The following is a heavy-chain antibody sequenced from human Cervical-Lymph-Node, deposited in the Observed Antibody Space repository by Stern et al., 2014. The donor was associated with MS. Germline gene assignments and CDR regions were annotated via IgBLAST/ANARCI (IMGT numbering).Heavy chain of an antibody. D-gene: IGHD2-15*01. J-gene: IGHJ5*02. V-gene: IGHV5-51*01. CDR1: GYSFTSYW. CDR3: ARRVGYCSGGSCYFYWFDP. Sequence: VQLVQSGAEVKKPGESLKISCKGSGYSFTSYWIGWVRQMPGKGLEWMGIIYPGDSDTRYSPSFQGQVTISADKSISTAYLQWSSLKASDTAMYYCARRVGYCSGGSCYFYWFDPWGQGTLVTVSS. CDR2: IYPGDSDT.